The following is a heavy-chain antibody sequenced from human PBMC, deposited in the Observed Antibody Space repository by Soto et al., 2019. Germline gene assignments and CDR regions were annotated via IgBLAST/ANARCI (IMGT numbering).Heavy chain of an antibody. V-gene: IGHV4-39*01. Sequence: XETLCLTCVLAGCSISGSYHYWGWLPQSPGKGPEWIGSVFYTGFTSYNPSLESRVSVSVDTSKNQFSLKVSGVSAADTAVYYCATSQKGYNWNYFDHWGQGALVTVSS. D-gene: IGHD1-20*01. CDR2: VFYTGFT. CDR3: ATSQKGYNWNYFDH. J-gene: IGHJ4*02. CDR1: GCSISGSYHY.